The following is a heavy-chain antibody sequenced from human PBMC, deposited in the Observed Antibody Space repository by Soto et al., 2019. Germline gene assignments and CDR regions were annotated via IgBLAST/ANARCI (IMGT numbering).Heavy chain of an antibody. D-gene: IGHD6-6*01. CDR2: IDYSGST. CDR1: GGSFSGGDYS. J-gene: IGHJ5*02. V-gene: IGHV4-30-4*01. CDR3: ARSRPARSLDH. Sequence: SETLCLTCTVSGGSFSGGDYSWSWIRQPPGKGLEWIGYIDYSGSTYYNPSLESRVTIKEDTSENQFSLKLSSVTAADTALYYCARSRPARSLDHWGQGTLVTVSS.